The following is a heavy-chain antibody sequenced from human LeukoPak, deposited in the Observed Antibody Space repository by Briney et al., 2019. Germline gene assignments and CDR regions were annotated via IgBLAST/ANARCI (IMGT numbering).Heavy chain of an antibody. Sequence: ASVKVSCKASGYTFTSYDINWVRQATGQGLEWMGWMNPNSGDTGYAQKFQGRVTMTRNTSISTAYMGLSSLRSEDTAVYYCARVEKRAMVRGVSCRWFDPWGQGTLVTVSS. V-gene: IGHV1-8*01. CDR1: GYTFTSYD. D-gene: IGHD3-10*01. CDR3: ARVEKRAMVRGVSCRWFDP. CDR2: MNPNSGDT. J-gene: IGHJ5*02.